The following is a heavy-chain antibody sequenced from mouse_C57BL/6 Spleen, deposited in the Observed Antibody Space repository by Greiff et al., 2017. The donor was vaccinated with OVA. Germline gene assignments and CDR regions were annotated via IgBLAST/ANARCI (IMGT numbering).Heavy chain of an antibody. Sequence: VQLQQSGPELVKPGASVKISCKASGYTFTDYYMNWVKQSHGKSLEWIGDINPNNGGTSYNQKFKGKATLTVDKSSSTAYMELRSLTSEDSAVYYCARRTVSMDYWGQGTSVTVSS. CDR2: INPNNGGT. CDR3: ARRTVSMDY. J-gene: IGHJ4*01. CDR1: GYTFTDYY. D-gene: IGHD4-1*01. V-gene: IGHV1-26*01.